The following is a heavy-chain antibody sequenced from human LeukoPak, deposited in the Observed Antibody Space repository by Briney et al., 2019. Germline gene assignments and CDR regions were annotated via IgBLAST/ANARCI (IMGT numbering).Heavy chain of an antibody. J-gene: IGHJ4*02. CDR3: ARDSSSWLDFDY. CDR1: GFTFSSYS. Sequence: GGSLRLSCAAPGFTFSSYSMNWVRQAPGKGLEWVSSISSSSSYIYYADSVKGRFTISRDNAKNSLYLQMNSLRAEDTAVYYCARDSSSWLDFDYWGQGTLVTVSS. V-gene: IGHV3-21*01. CDR2: ISSSSSYI. D-gene: IGHD6-13*01.